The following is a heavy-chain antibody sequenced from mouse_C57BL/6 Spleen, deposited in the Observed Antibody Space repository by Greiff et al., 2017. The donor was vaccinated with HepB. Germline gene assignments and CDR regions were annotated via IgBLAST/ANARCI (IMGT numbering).Heavy chain of an antibody. CDR3: ARDYYGSKVDY. CDR2: INPGSGGT. D-gene: IGHD1-1*01. J-gene: IGHJ2*01. V-gene: IGHV1-54*01. CDR1: GYAFTNYL. Sequence: VQLQQSGAELVRPGTSVKVSCKASGYAFTNYLIEWVKQRPGQGLEWIGVINPGSGGTNYNEKFKGKATLTADKSSSTAYMQLSSLTSEDSAVYFCARDYYGSKVDYWGQGTTLTVSS.